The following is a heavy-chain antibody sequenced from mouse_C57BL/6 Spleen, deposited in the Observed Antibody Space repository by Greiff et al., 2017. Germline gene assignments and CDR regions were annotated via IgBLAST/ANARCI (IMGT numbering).Heavy chain of an antibody. Sequence: VQRVESGPGLVQPSQSLSITCTVSGFSLTSYGVHWVRQSPGKGLEWLGVIWSGGSTDYNAAFISRLSISKDNSKSQVFFKMNRLQADDTAIYYCARNPLNYYAMDYWGQGTSVTVSS. CDR1: GFSLTSYG. J-gene: IGHJ4*01. CDR3: ARNPLNYYAMDY. V-gene: IGHV2-2*01. D-gene: IGHD6-1*01. CDR2: IWSGGST.